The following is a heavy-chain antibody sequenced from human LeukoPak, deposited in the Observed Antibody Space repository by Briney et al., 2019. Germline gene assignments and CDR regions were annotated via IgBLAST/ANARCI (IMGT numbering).Heavy chain of an antibody. CDR1: GYTFTNYG. CDR2: ISGYNDNT. D-gene: IGHD4-17*01. Sequence: ASVKVSCKASGYTFTNYGISWVRQAPGQGLEWMGWISGYNDNTNYVQKLQGRITMTKDTSTNTVYMELRSLRSDDTAVYYCARRAGEYSHPYDYWGQGTLVTVSS. J-gene: IGHJ4*02. CDR3: ARRAGEYSHPYDY. V-gene: IGHV1-18*01.